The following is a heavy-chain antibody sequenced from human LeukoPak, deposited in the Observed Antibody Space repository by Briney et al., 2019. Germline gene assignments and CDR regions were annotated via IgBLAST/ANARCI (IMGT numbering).Heavy chain of an antibody. Sequence: SETLSLTCTVSGGSISSGSYYWSWIRQPAGKGLEWIGRIFTSGSTNYNPSLKSRVTISVDTSKNQFSLKLGSVTAADTAVYYCAMTKVVAATYDAFDIWGRGTMVTVSS. CDR2: IFTSGST. V-gene: IGHV4-61*02. D-gene: IGHD2-15*01. CDR1: GGSISSGSYY. J-gene: IGHJ3*02. CDR3: AMTKVVAATYDAFDI.